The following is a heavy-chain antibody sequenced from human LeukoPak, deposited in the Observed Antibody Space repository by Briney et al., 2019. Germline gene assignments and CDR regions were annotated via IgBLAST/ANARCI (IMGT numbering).Heavy chain of an antibody. CDR2: IKQDGNEK. D-gene: IGHD2-21*01. J-gene: IGHJ4*02. CDR3: ARDKGGGEGSKFDS. Sequence: GGSLRLSCAASGFTFSSYWMSWAREAPGKGLEWVANIKQDGNEKHYVDSVKGRFTISRDNVKNSLYLQMNSVRAEDTAFYYCARDKGGGEGSKFDSWGQGTLVTVSS. CDR1: GFTFSSYW. V-gene: IGHV3-7*03.